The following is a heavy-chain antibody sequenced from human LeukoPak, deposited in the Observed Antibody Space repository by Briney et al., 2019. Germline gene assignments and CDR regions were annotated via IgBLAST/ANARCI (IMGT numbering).Heavy chain of an antibody. CDR1: GFIFSNYG. Sequence: GGSLRLSCAASGFIFSNYGMHWVRQAPDKGLEWVAVIWHDGSHEHYADSVKGRFSISRDNSNNMLYLQMNSLSAEDTAMYYCARDGAEWGHWGQGTLVTVSS. V-gene: IGHV3-33*01. CDR2: IWHDGSHE. J-gene: IGHJ4*02. D-gene: IGHD7-27*01. CDR3: ARDGAEWGH.